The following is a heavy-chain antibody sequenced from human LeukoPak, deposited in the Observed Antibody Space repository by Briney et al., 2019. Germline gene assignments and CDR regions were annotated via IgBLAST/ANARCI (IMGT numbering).Heavy chain of an antibody. J-gene: IGHJ4*02. Sequence: PGGSLRLSCAASGFTFSSFWMSWVRQAPVKGLEWVADIKQDGGGKYYVDSVKGRFTISRDNAKNSLYLQMNSLRAEDTAVYYCARDRPYAYGGIDSWGQGTLVTVSS. V-gene: IGHV3-7*01. CDR1: GFTFSSFW. D-gene: IGHD4-23*01. CDR2: IKQDGGGK. CDR3: ARDRPYAYGGIDS.